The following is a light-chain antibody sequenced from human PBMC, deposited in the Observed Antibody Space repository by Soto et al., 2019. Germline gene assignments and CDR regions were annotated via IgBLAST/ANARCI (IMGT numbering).Light chain of an antibody. CDR1: QSVNSH. V-gene: IGKV1-39*01. J-gene: IGKJ1*01. Sequence: DIQMTQSPSSLSASVGDSVTITCRASQSVNSHLNWYQQKPGKAPKLLIYAASRLRSGVPSRFSGSGSGADFTLTISSLQPEDFATYYCQQSYSTPWTFGQGTKVEIK. CDR3: QQSYSTPWT. CDR2: AAS.